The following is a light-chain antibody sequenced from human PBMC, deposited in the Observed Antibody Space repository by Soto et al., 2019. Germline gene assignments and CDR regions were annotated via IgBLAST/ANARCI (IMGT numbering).Light chain of an antibody. CDR2: EVS. J-gene: IGLJ2*01. V-gene: IGLV2-14*01. CDR1: SIDVGGYNY. CDR3: SSYSTTYTVL. Sequence: QSALTQPASMSGSPGQSITISCTGTSIDVGGYNYVSWYQQHPDRAPKLIIYEVSNRPSGVSIRFSGSKSANTASLTISGLQAEDEADYYCSSYSTTYTVLFGGGTKPNVL.